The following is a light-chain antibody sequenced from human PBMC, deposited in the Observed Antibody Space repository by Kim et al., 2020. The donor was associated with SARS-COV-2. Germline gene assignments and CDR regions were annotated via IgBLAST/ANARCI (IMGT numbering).Light chain of an antibody. J-gene: IGKJ2*01. V-gene: IGKV3-20*01. Sequence: LSTGERATLSCRARQSVGSNYLAWYQQKPGQAPRLVMYGASSRATDIPDRFSGSGSGTDFTLTINRLEPEDFAVYYCHQYGDSPDTFGQGTKLEI. CDR2: GAS. CDR1: QSVGSNY. CDR3: HQYGDSPDT.